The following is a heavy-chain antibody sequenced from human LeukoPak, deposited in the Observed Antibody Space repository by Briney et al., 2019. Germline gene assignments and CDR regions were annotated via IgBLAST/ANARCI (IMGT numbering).Heavy chain of an antibody. CDR1: GFTFSSYA. CDR3: ARFGLTGYSSGWSSD. V-gene: IGHV3-30*04. J-gene: IGHJ4*02. Sequence: PGGSLRLSCAASGFTFSSYAMHWVRQAPGKGLEWVAVISYDGSNKYYADSVEGRFTISRDNSKNTLYLQMDSLRVEDTAVYYCARFGLTGYSSGWSSDWGQGTLVIVSS. CDR2: ISYDGSNK. D-gene: IGHD6-19*01.